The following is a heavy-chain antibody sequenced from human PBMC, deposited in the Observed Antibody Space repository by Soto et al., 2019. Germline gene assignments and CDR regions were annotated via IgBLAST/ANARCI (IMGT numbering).Heavy chain of an antibody. V-gene: IGHV3-21*01. CDR2: ISSSSSYI. CDR3: ARAVMGGSYSVDV. Sequence: GGSLRLSCAASGFTFSSYSMNWVRQAPGKGLEWVSSISSSSSYIYYADSVKGRFTISKDNAKNSLYLQMNGLRAEDTAVYYCARAVMGGSYSVDVWGQGTTVTVSS. D-gene: IGHD1-26*01. CDR1: GFTFSSYS. J-gene: IGHJ6*02.